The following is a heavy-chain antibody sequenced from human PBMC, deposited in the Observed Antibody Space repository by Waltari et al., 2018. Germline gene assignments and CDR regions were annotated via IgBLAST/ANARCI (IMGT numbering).Heavy chain of an antibody. CDR3: VTGRIMKNVGGVLVIEHDLRAGYFQF. Sequence: QVQVVQSGAEVKKPGASVKVSCKVPGYTVYELSIHWVRQAPGKGLGWMGGFDPEQRETVYAQNFQGRVTITEDTTTDTAYMHLSSLRSDDTAVYYCVTGRIMKNVGGVLVIEHDLRAGYFQFWGQGTLVVVSS. CDR2: FDPEQRET. D-gene: IGHD3-16*02. CDR1: GYTVYELS. J-gene: IGHJ1*01. V-gene: IGHV1-24*01.